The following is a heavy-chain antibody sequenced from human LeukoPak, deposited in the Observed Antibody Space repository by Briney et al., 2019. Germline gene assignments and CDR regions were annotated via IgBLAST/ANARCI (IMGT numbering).Heavy chain of an antibody. V-gene: IGHV1-18*01. J-gene: IGHJ6*03. CDR3: ARKLHYWNGQFYYYYIDV. CDR2: ISPSNDNT. D-gene: IGHD3-3*02. CDR1: GYTFPSHG. Sequence: ASVKVSCEPSGYTFPSHGITWVRQAPGQGLEWMGWISPSNDNTFYAQRFQGRVTLTTDASTAYMELRSLTTDDTAVYYCARKLHYWNGQFYYYYIDVWGKGTTVIVSS.